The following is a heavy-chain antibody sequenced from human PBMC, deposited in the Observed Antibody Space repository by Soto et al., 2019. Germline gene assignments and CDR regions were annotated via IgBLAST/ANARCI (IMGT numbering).Heavy chain of an antibody. CDR1: GYSFASYW. V-gene: IGHV5-51*01. CDR2: ISPGDSDT. J-gene: IGHJ6*02. CDR3: VRHNKNPRIAVGGSGYYYDMDV. Sequence: GESLKISCKGSGYSFASYWIGWVRQMPGKGLEWMGNISPGDSDTRYTPSFQGQVTISADKSITNVYLQWRSLKASDTAMYYCVRHNKNPRIAVGGSGYYYDMDVWGQGNTVTVYS. D-gene: IGHD6-19*01.